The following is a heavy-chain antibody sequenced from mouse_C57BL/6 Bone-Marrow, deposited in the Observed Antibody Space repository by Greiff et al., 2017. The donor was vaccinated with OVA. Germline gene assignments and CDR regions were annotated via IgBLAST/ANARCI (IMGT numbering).Heavy chain of an antibody. CDR1: GYTFTSYW. CDR2: INPSNGGT. J-gene: IGHJ1*03. Sequence: QVQLQQPGTELVKPGASVKLSCKASGYTFTSYWMHWVKQRPGQGLEWIGNINPSNGGTTYNEKFKSKARLTVDKSSSTAYMQLSSLTSEDSAVYYCARYSRYGSRHWYFDVWGTGTTVTVSS. CDR3: ARYSRYGSRHWYFDV. V-gene: IGHV1-53*01. D-gene: IGHD1-1*01.